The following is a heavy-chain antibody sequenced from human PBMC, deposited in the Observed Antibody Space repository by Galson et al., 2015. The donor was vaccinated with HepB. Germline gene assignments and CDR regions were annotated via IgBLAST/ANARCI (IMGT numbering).Heavy chain of an antibody. Sequence: SETLSLTCTVSGGSISSSGYYWGWIRQPPGKGLEWIGSIYYSGSTYYNPSLKSGVTISVDTSKNQFSLKLSSVTAADTAVYYCARHRGYSYYCSDYWGLGTLVTVSS. J-gene: IGHJ4*02. D-gene: IGHD5-18*01. V-gene: IGHV4-39*01. CDR3: ARHRGYSYYCSDY. CDR2: IYYSGST. CDR1: GGSISSSGYY.